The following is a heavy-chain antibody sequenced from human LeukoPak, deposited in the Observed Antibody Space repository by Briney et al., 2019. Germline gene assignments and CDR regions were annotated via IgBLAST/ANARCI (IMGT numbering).Heavy chain of an antibody. CDR1: GYTFTNYW. J-gene: IGHJ4*02. V-gene: IGHV5-51*01. Sequence: GESLKISCKGSGYTFTNYWIGRVRQMPGKGLEFMGIIYPGDSDTRYSPSFQGQVTISADKSISTAYLQWSSLRASDTAMYYCAKIDRLYCNRTSCSTFDYWGQGTLVTVSS. CDR3: AKIDRLYCNRTSCSTFDY. CDR2: IYPGDSDT. D-gene: IGHD2-2*01.